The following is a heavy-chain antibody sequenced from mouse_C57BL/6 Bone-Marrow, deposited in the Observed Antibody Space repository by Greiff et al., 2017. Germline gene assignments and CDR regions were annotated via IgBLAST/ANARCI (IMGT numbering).Heavy chain of an antibody. CDR2: IDPEDGET. CDR3: TSSFIYYGTNY. D-gene: IGHD1-1*01. V-gene: IGHV14-2*01. Sequence: VQLQQPGAELVKPGASVKLSCTASGFNIKDYYIHWVKQRTEQGLEWIGRIDPEDGETKYAPKFKDKATITVDTSSNTAYLQLSSLTSEDTAVYYCTSSFIYYGTNYGGQGTTLTVTS. CDR1: GFNIKDYY. J-gene: IGHJ2*01.